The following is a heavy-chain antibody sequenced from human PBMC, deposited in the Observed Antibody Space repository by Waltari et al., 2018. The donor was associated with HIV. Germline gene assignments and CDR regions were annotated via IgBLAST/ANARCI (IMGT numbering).Heavy chain of an antibody. CDR3: ARGKARVSSSGGGDWFDP. Sequence: QVQLQQWGAGLLKPSETLSLTCAVYGGSFSGYYWSWIRQPPGKGLEWIGEINHSGSTNYNPSLKSRVTISVDTSKNQFSLKLSSVTAADTAVYYCARGKARVSSSGGGDWFDPWGQGTLVTVSS. CDR1: GGSFSGYY. D-gene: IGHD6-13*01. V-gene: IGHV4-34*01. J-gene: IGHJ5*02. CDR2: INHSGST.